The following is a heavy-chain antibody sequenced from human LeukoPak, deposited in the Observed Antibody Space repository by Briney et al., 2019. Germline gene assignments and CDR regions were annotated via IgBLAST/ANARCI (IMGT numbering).Heavy chain of an antibody. CDR1: GYTFTGYY. CDR3: ARIRDSSGLHNDY. J-gene: IGHJ4*02. CDR2: INPNSGGT. D-gene: IGHD3-22*01. Sequence: ASVKVSCKASGYTFTGYYMHWVRQAPGQGLEWMGWINPNSGGTNYAQKFQGWVTMTRDTSISTAYMELSSLRSEDTAVYYCARIRDSSGLHNDYWGQGTLVTVSS. V-gene: IGHV1-2*04.